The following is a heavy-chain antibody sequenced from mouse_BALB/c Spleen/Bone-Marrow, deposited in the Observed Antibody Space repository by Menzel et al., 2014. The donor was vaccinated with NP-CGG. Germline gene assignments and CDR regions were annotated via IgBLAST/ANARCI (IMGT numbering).Heavy chain of an antibody. J-gene: IGHJ1*01. Sequence: LVQIGASVKISCKASGYSFTGYYMNWVKRSHGKSLEWVGYISCYNGVASYNQKFKDKATFTVDTSSSTAYMQFNSLTSEDSAVYYCARSQFWFFDVWGAGTTVTVSS. CDR1: GYSFTGYY. CDR3: ARSQFWFFDV. V-gene: IGHV1S34*01. CDR2: ISCYNGVA.